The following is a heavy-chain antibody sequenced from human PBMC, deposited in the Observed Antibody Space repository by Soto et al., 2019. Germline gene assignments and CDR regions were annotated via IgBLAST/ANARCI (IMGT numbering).Heavy chain of an antibody. J-gene: IGHJ4*02. CDR3: AKGFYDYVCGTTDSYFDY. CDR2: ISDSGGST. Sequence: PGGSLRLSCAASGFTVSSYAMSWVRQAPGKGLEWVSAISDSGGSTYYEDSVKGRFTISRDNSKNKLYLQMNSLRAEDTAVYYCAKGFYDYVCGTTDSYFDYWGQGTLVTVSS. CDR1: GFTVSSYA. D-gene: IGHD3-16*01. V-gene: IGHV3-23*01.